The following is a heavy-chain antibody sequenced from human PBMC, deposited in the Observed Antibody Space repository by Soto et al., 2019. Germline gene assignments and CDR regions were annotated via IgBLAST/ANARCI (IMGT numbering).Heavy chain of an antibody. V-gene: IGHV4-59*01. CDR3: ARTGIPRVNFDY. CDR2: IYYSGTT. J-gene: IGHJ4*02. CDR1: GGSISGFY. D-gene: IGHD1-1*01. Sequence: SETLSLTCTVSGGSISGFYWSWIRQPPGKGLEWIGYIYYSGTTNYNPSLKSRVTISVDTSKNQFSLKLSSVTAADTAVYYCARTGIPRVNFDYWGQGTLVTVSS.